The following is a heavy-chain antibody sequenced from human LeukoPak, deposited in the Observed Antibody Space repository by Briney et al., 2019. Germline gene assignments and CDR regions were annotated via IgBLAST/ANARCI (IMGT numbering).Heavy chain of an antibody. V-gene: IGHV3-23*01. D-gene: IGHD3-22*01. CDR3: AKMDDSSGYYSD. CDR1: GFTFSSYA. J-gene: IGHJ4*02. Sequence: GGSLRVSCAASGFTFSSYAMSWVRQAPGKGLEWASAISGSGGSTYYADSVKGRFTISRDNSKNTLYLQMNSLRAEDTAVYYCAKMDDSSGYYSDWGQGTLVTVS. CDR2: ISGSGGST.